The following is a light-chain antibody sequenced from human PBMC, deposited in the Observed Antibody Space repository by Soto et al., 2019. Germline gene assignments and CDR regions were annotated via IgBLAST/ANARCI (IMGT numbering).Light chain of an antibody. V-gene: IGKV3-11*01. J-gene: IGKJ4*01. CDR1: QSVSSY. Sequence: EIGLTQSPATLSLSPGERATLSCRASQSVSSYLAWYQQKPGQAPRLLIYDASNRATGIPARFSGSGSGTDFTLTISSLEPEDFAVYYCQQRSNWPLPFGGGTKVAIK. CDR2: DAS. CDR3: QQRSNWPLP.